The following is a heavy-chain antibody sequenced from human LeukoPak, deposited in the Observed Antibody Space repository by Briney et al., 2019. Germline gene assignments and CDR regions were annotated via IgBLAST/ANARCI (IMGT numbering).Heavy chain of an antibody. CDR2: IYYSGST. J-gene: IGHJ5*02. CDR3: ATLVMALFFLDP. CDR1: GGSISSGGYY. D-gene: IGHD3-16*01. V-gene: IGHV4-31*03. Sequence: SETLSLTCTVSGGSISSGGYYWSWIRQHPGKGLEWLGYIYYSGSTYYNPSLKSRVTISVDTSKNQFSLKLSSVTAADTAVYYCATLVMALFFLDPWGQGTLVTVSS.